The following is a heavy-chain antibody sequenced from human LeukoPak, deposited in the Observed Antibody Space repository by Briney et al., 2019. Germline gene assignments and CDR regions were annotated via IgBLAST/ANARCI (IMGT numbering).Heavy chain of an antibody. Sequence: GGSLRLSCAASGFTFSSFAMYWVRQAPGKGLEWVAVISYDGSDKYYADSVKGRFTISRDNAKNSLYLQMNSLRAEDTAVYYCTRVVSVASYYFDYWGQGTLVTVSS. CDR2: ISYDGSDK. J-gene: IGHJ4*02. V-gene: IGHV3-30-3*01. D-gene: IGHD6-19*01. CDR3: TRVVSVASYYFDY. CDR1: GFTFSSFA.